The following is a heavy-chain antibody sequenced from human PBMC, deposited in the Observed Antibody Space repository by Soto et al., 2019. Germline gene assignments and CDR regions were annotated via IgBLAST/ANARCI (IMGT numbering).Heavy chain of an antibody. Sequence: HPGGSLRLSCAASGFTFSSYAMSWVRQAPGKGLEWVSAISGSGGSTYYADSVKGRFTISRDNSKNTLYLQMNSLRAEDTAVYYCAKDLILYDSSGYSNYWGQGTLVTVSS. D-gene: IGHD3-22*01. CDR3: AKDLILYDSSGYSNY. CDR1: GFTFSSYA. V-gene: IGHV3-23*01. J-gene: IGHJ4*02. CDR2: ISGSGGST.